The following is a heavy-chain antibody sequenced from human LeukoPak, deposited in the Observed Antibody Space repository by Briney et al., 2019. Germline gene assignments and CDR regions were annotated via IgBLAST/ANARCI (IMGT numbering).Heavy chain of an antibody. CDR2: ISASGSGI. D-gene: IGHD2-21*02. CDR3: ARETAHCGGDCYDY. J-gene: IGHJ4*02. CDR1: GFTFSSYE. Sequence: GGSLRLSCAASGFTFSSYEMNWVRQAPGKGLEWISYISASGSGIYYADSVRGRFTVSRDNAENSLYLQMNNLRAEDMAVYYCARETAHCGGDCYDYWGQGTLVTVSS. V-gene: IGHV3-48*03.